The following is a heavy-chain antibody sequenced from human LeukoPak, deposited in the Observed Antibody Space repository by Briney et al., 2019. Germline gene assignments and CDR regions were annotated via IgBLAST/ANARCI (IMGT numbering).Heavy chain of an antibody. J-gene: IGHJ3*02. D-gene: IGHD3-10*01. Sequence: ASVKVSCKASGYTFTSYYMHWVRRAPGQGLEWMGIINPSGGSTSYAQKFQGRVTMTRDTSTSTVYMELSSLRSEDTAVYYCAREPNDYYGSGPHAFDIWGQGTMVTVSS. CDR3: AREPNDYYGSGPHAFDI. CDR2: INPSGGST. CDR1: GYTFTSYY. V-gene: IGHV1-46*01.